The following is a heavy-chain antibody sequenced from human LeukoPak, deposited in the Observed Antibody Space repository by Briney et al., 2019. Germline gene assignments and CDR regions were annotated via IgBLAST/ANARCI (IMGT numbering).Heavy chain of an antibody. J-gene: IGHJ4*02. Sequence: GGSLRLSCAASGFTFSDYYMSWIRQAPGKGLEWVSYISSSSSYTNYADSVEGRFTISRDNAKNSLYLQMNSLRAEDTAVYYCATFRAYYYGSGSRYLDYWGQGTLVTVSS. CDR3: ATFRAYYYGSGSRYLDY. V-gene: IGHV3-11*03. CDR1: GFTFSDYY. CDR2: ISSSSSYT. D-gene: IGHD3-10*01.